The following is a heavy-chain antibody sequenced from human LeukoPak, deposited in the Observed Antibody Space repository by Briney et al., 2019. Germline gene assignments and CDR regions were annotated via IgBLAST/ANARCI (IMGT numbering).Heavy chain of an antibody. D-gene: IGHD1-26*01. CDR2: IIPILGIA. J-gene: IGHJ4*02. CDR3: ARDRVVGGPDY. CDR1: GGTFSSYT. Sequence: ASVNVSYKASGGTFSSYTIIWVRQAPGQGLEWMGRIIPILGIANYAQKFQGRVTITADKSTSTAYMELSSLRSEDTAVYYCARDRVVGGPDYWGQGTLVTVSS. V-gene: IGHV1-69*04.